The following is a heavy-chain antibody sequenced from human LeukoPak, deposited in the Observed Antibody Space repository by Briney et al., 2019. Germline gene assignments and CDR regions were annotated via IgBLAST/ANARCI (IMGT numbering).Heavy chain of an antibody. CDR3: IRSSSWSFDY. V-gene: IGHV1-46*01. J-gene: IGHJ4*02. Sequence: GASVKVSCKASGYTFTSYFIHWVRQAPGQGLEWMGIINPSAGSTSYAQKFQGRVTMTRDTSTSTVYMELGRLRYEDTAVYYCIRSSSWSFDYWGQGTLVTVSS. D-gene: IGHD6-13*01. CDR2: INPSAGST. CDR1: GYTFTSYF.